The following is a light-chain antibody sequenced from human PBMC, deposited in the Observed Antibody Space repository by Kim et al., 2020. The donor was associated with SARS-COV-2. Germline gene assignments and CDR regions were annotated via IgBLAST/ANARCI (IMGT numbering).Light chain of an antibody. CDR1: QSVGRH. Sequence: VSPGERATLSARASQSVGRHLAWYQKKPGQAPRLLIHGAATRATGSPDRFGGSGSGTEFTLTISSLQSEDVAVYYCQQYDVWPRPFGQGTKVDIK. CDR2: GAA. V-gene: IGKV3-15*01. CDR3: QQYDVWPRP. J-gene: IGKJ1*01.